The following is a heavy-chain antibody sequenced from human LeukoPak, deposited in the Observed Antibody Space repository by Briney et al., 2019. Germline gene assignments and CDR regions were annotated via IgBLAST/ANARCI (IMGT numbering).Heavy chain of an antibody. CDR1: GGSISSSSYY. Sequence: PSETLSLACTVSGGSISSSSYYWGWIRQPPGKGLEWIGSIYYSGSTYYNPSLKSRVTISVDTSKNQFSLKLSSVTAADTAVYYDARRLAGTEDYWGQGTLVTVSS. D-gene: IGHD6-13*01. J-gene: IGHJ4*02. CDR2: IYYSGST. CDR3: ARRLAGTEDY. V-gene: IGHV4-39*01.